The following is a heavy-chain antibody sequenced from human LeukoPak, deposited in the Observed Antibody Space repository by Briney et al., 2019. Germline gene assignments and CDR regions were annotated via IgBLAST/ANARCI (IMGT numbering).Heavy chain of an antibody. CDR2: FDPEDGET. V-gene: IGHV1-24*01. CDR3: ALSNCSGGSCYSGTSVYFDY. CDR1: GYTLTELS. D-gene: IGHD2-15*01. J-gene: IGHJ4*02. Sequence: GASVKVSCKVSGYTLTELSMHWVRQAPGKGLEWMGGFDPEDGETIYAQKFQGRVTITADKSTSTAYMELGSLRSEDTAVYYCALSNCSGGSCYSGTSVYFDYWGQGTLVTVSS.